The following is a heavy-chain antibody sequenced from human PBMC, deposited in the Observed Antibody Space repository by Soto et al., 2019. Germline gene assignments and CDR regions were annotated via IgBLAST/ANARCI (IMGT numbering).Heavy chain of an antibody. J-gene: IGHJ4*02. CDR3: GRNPFGVSSDGVVV. CDR1: EFPVTTNY. V-gene: IGHV3-53*01. D-gene: IGHD3-3*01. CDR2: LYSTNVA. Sequence: EVPVVESGGGLIQPGGSLRLSCAASEFPVTTNYLTWVRQAPGKGLEWVSLLYSTNVAHYADSVRGRFTISRDISKNMFYLEMNSLRAEDTAVYYCGRNPFGVSSDGVVVWGQGTLVTVSS.